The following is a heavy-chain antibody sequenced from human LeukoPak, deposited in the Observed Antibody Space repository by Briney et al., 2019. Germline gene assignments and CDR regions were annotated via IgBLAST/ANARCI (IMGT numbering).Heavy chain of an antibody. CDR1: GFSFNSYA. CDR3: AKGHDSSGIPLYFDY. V-gene: IGHV3-23*01. Sequence: PGGSLRLSCAVSGFSFNSYAMAWVRQAPGKGLEWISAISGTGTRTYYSDSVKGRSTISRDNSKNTLYLQMNSLRAEDTAVYYCAKGHDSSGIPLYFDYWGHGTLVTVSS. J-gene: IGHJ4*01. D-gene: IGHD3-22*01. CDR2: ISGTGTRT.